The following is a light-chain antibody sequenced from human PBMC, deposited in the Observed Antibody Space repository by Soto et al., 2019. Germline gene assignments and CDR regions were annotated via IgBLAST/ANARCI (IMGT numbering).Light chain of an antibody. CDR1: ESIKGW. Sequence: DIQVTQSPSTLSASVRDRVTITCRASESIKGWLAWYQQKPGKAPKLLIYDASSLKGGVPSRFSGSGSGTEFTLTISSLQPDDFATYYCQQYNNGWTFGQGTKVDIK. CDR3: QQYNNGWT. CDR2: DAS. J-gene: IGKJ1*01. V-gene: IGKV1-5*01.